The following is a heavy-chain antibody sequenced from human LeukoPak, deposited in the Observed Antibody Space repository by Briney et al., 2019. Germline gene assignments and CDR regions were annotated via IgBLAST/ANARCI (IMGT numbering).Heavy chain of an antibody. J-gene: IGHJ3*02. Sequence: SETLSLTCAVYGGSFSGYYWSWIRQPPGKGLEWIGEINHSGSTNYNPSLKSRVTISVDTSKNQFSLKLSSVTAADTAVYYCARANSYYYGSGSYLLDTFDIWGQGTMVTVSS. D-gene: IGHD3-10*01. CDR1: GGSFSGYY. CDR2: INHSGST. V-gene: IGHV4-34*01. CDR3: ARANSYYYGSGSYLLDTFDI.